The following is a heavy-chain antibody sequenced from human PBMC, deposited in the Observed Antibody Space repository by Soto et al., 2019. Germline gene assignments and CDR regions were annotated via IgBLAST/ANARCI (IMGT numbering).Heavy chain of an antibody. CDR2: TYYRSKWYY. D-gene: IGHD1-26*01. CDR1: GDSVSSNSAG. CDR3: ARGEQYSGRIFDY. Sequence: SQTLSLTCAITGDSVSSNSAGWSWVRQSPTRGLEWLGRTYYRSKWYYEYAVSVRGRITINPDTSKNQYSLQLNSVTPEDTAVYFCARGEQYSGRIFDYWGQGTLVTVSS. V-gene: IGHV6-1*01. J-gene: IGHJ4*01.